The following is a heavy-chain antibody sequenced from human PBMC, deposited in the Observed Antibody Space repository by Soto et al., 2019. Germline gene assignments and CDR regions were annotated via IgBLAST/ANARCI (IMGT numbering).Heavy chain of an antibody. CDR2: SSNSGTYT. J-gene: IGHJ4*02. V-gene: IGHV3-11*06. CDR3: ARSGDNYNVLDY. CDR1: GFTFSDYY. D-gene: IGHD3-10*02. Sequence: GGSLRLSCVASGFTFSDYYMSWVRQAPGKGLEWLSYSSNSGTYTKYAGSVKGRFSISRDDAKNSLYLQINSLRGEDTAIYYCARSGDNYNVLDYWGQGTPVTVSS.